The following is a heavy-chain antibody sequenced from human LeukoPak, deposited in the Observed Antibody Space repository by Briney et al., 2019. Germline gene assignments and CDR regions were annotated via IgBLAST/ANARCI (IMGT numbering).Heavy chain of an antibody. CDR1: GDSVSVKSDF. J-gene: IGHJ3*02. Sequence: SQTLSLTCAISGDSVSVKSDFWNWIRQSPSRGLEWLGRTYYRSKWINDYATSVKSRIIISPDTSKNQFSLHLNSVTPEDTAVYYCARDADWAYDAFDIWGQGTMVTVSS. V-gene: IGHV6-1*01. CDR2: TYYRSKWIN. D-gene: IGHD3-9*01. CDR3: ARDADWAYDAFDI.